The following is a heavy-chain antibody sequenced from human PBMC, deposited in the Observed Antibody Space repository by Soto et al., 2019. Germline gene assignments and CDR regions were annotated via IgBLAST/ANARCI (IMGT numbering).Heavy chain of an antibody. CDR3: ARRPTVTRDDAFDI. Sequence: QMQLQESGPGLVKPSETLSLTCTVSGGSVSSGSYYWNWIRQPPGKGLEWIGYIYHSGSTNYNPSLKCRVTISVDTSKHQFSLKLSSVTAADTAVYYCARRPTVTRDDAFDIWGQGTMVTVSP. V-gene: IGHV4-61*01. J-gene: IGHJ3*02. CDR1: GGSVSSGSYY. D-gene: IGHD4-17*01. CDR2: IYHSGST.